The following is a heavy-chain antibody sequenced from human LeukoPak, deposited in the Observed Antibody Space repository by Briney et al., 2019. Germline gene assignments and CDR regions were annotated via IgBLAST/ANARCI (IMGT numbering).Heavy chain of an antibody. CDR3: AGGYGFDY. CDR1: GFPFSIYW. Sequence: GGSLRLSCAASGFPFSIYWMTWVRQAPGKGLVWVSRINSDGSRTNYADSVKGRFTISRDNAKNTLYLQMNSLRAEDTAVYYCAGGYGFDYWGQGTLVTVSS. V-gene: IGHV3-74*01. D-gene: IGHD1-1*01. J-gene: IGHJ4*02. CDR2: INSDGSRT.